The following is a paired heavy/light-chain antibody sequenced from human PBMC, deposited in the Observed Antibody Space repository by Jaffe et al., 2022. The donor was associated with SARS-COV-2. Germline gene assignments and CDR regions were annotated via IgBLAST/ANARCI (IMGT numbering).Heavy chain of an antibody. CDR3: VRYDMSSGWFDP. CDR2: MSYNGDT. V-gene: IGHV4-39*01. J-gene: IGHJ5*02. Sequence: QLQLQESGPGLVKSSETLSLTCSVSGGSMSSNIYSWGWGWIRQSPGKGLEWIGIMSYNGDTYYNPSLNSRVTVSVDTSRNQFSLKLSSVTAADTAVYHCVRYDMSSGWFDPWGQGTLVTVSS. CDR1: GGSMSSNIYS. D-gene: IGHD3-9*01.
Light chain of an antibody. CDR2: LAS. CDR3: QQAKSFPLT. V-gene: IGKV1D-12*01. J-gene: IGKJ4*01. Sequence: DIQMTQSPSSVSASVGDRVTMTCRASQGLSNWLVWYQQKPGTAPKLLIYLASSLQSGVPSRFSGSGSGTDFTLTISSLQPEDFATYYCQQAKSFPLTFGGGTKVEIK. CDR1: QGLSNW.